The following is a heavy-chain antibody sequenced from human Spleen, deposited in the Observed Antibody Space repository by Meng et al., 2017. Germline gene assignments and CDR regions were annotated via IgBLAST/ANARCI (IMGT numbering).Heavy chain of an antibody. D-gene: IGHD1-14*01. V-gene: IGHV1-69*13. CDR1: GGSFSTHT. J-gene: IGHJ4*02. CDR3: ARGRRNEPLFDY. CDR2: LIAVFDKT. Sequence: QVQLVQSGAEVKKPGSSVKVACKTSGGSFSTHTFSWVRQAPGQGFEWMGGLIAVFDKTKAAPRFQDRVTFTADESTSTAYMELSSLTFDDTAVYFCARGRRNEPLFDYWGQGTLVTVSS.